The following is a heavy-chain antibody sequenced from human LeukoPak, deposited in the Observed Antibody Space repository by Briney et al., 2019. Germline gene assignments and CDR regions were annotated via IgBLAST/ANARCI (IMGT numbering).Heavy chain of an antibody. CDR1: GYTFTGYY. D-gene: IGHD3-16*01. Sequence: ASVKVSCKASGYTFTGYYMHWVRQAPGQGLEWMGRINPNSGGTNYAQKFQGRVTMTSDTSISTAYMELSRLRSDDTAVYYCARARGYGIHYFDYWGQGTLVTVSS. V-gene: IGHV1-2*06. CDR2: INPNSGGT. CDR3: ARARGYGIHYFDY. J-gene: IGHJ4*02.